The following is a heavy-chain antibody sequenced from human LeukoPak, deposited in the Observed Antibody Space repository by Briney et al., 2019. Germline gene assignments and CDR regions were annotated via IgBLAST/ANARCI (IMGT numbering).Heavy chain of an antibody. CDR2: IKQDGSEK. J-gene: IGHJ5*02. Sequence: PGGSLRLSCAASGFTFSSYWMSWVRQAPGKGLEWVAHIKQDGSEKYYVDSVKGRFTISRDNAKNSLYLQMNSLRAEDTAVYYCARGGQYSSSWYNWFDPWGQGTLVTVSS. CDR3: ARGGQYSSSWYNWFDP. CDR1: GFTFSSYW. D-gene: IGHD6-13*01. V-gene: IGHV3-7*01.